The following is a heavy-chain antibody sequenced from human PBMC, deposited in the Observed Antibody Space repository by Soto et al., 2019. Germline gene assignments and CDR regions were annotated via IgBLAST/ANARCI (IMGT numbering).Heavy chain of an antibody. D-gene: IGHD6-19*01. V-gene: IGHV3-30*18. Sequence: GGSLRLSCAASGFTFSSYGMHWVRQAPGKGLEWVAVISYDGSNKYYADSVKGRFTISRDNSKNTLYLQMNSLRAEDTAVYYCAKDTPWYSSGWLDYWGQGTLVTVSS. J-gene: IGHJ4*02. CDR2: ISYDGSNK. CDR3: AKDTPWYSSGWLDY. CDR1: GFTFSSYG.